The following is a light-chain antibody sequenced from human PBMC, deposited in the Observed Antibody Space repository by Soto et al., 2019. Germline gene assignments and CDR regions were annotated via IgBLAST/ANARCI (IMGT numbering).Light chain of an antibody. Sequence: FVLAQSSSTQSLSPVESATLSCWASPPLRSSYFAWYQQKPGQAPRLLIYGASSRATGLPARYSGSGSGTEFTLTITSLQSEDFAVYYCQQYNSWPRTFGQGTKVDIK. CDR2: GAS. CDR1: PPLRSSY. J-gene: IGKJ1*01. V-gene: IGKV3-15*01. CDR3: QQYNSWPRT.